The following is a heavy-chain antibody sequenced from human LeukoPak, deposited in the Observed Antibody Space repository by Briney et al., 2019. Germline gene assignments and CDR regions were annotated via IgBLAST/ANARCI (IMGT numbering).Heavy chain of an antibody. V-gene: IGHV3-23*01. Sequence: SGGSLRLSCAASGFTFNNYAMGWVRQAPGKGLEWVSGICGGGGRTFCAVMGRFTISRDNSKNTLFLQMNKLRAEDTAIYYCAKAAEYCPDGSCYSENYYFDYSGPGTLVTVSS. CDR3: AKAAEYCPDGSCYSENYYFDY. J-gene: IGHJ4*02. CDR1: GFTFNNYA. D-gene: IGHD2-15*01. CDR2: ICGGGGRT.